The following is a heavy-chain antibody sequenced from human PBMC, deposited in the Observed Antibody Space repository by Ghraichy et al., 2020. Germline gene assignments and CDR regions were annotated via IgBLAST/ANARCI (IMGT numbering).Heavy chain of an antibody. Sequence: ESLNISCTVSGASVNSGSHFWTWIRQPPGKGLEWIGYVYYSGSTSYNPSLKSRVTISVDTSKNQFSLRLSSVTAADTAMYYCARGDSSGYYYVAPLDYWGQGTLVTVSS. CDR1: GASVNSGSHF. CDR2: VYYSGST. J-gene: IGHJ4*02. D-gene: IGHD3-22*01. CDR3: ARGDSSGYYYVAPLDY. V-gene: IGHV4-61*01.